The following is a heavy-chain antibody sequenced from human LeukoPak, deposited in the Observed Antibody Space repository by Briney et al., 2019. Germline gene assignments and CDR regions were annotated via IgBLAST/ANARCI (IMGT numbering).Heavy chain of an antibody. CDR3: ARGAYPDYFDY. V-gene: IGHV4-61*02. CDR2: IYTSGST. J-gene: IGHJ4*02. Sequence: SETLSLTCTVSGGSISSGNYYWSWIRQPAGKGLEWIGRIYTSGSTNYNPSLKSRVTISVDTSKNQFSLKLRSVTAADTAVYYCARGAYPDYFDYWGQGTLITVSS. CDR1: GGSISSGNYY.